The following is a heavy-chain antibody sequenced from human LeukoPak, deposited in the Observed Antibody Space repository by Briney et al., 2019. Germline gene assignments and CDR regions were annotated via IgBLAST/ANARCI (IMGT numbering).Heavy chain of an antibody. Sequence: PGESLTLSCVVSGFTFSNYWMHCVRQPPGEGLVWVSRIYVDGRTTNYADSVKGRFTIYRDNAKNTVYLEMNSLSVEDTATYYCIRDFRSADLWGQGTLVTVTS. CDR1: GFTFSNYW. J-gene: IGHJ5*02. V-gene: IGHV3-74*01. CDR3: IRDFRSADL. CDR2: IYVDGRTT.